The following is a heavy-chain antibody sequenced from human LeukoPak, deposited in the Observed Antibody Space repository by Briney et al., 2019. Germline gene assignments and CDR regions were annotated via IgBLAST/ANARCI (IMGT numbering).Heavy chain of an antibody. D-gene: IGHD3-22*01. V-gene: IGHV1-2*02. CDR1: GYTFTGYY. J-gene: IGHJ3*02. CDR3: ARADDSSGYYYEENAFDI. CDR2: INPNSGGT. Sequence: ASVKVSCKASGYTFTGYYMHWVRQAPGQGLEWMGWINPNSGGTSYAQKFQGRVTMTRDTSISTAYMELSRLRSDDTAVYYCARADDSSGYYYEENAFDIWGQGTMVTVSS.